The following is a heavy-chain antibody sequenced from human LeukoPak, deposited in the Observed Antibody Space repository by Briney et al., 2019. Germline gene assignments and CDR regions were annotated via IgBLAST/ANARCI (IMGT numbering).Heavy chain of an antibody. D-gene: IGHD3-10*01. CDR2: IYYSGST. CDR3: ARMYYYGSGSYYTLIDY. CDR1: GGSVRSGSYY. V-gene: IGHV4-61*01. J-gene: IGHJ4*02. Sequence: PSETLSLTCTVSGGSVRSGSYYWSWIRQPPGKGLEWIGYIYYSGSTNYNPSLKSRVTVSVDTSKNQFSLKLSSVTAADTAVYYCARMYYYGSGSYYTLIDYWGQGTLVTVSS.